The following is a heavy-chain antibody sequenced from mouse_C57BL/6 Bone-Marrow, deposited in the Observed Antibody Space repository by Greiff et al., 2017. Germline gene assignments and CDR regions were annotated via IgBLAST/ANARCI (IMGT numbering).Heavy chain of an antibody. Sequence: EVKLMESGGGLVKPGGSLKLSCAASGFTFSSYAMSWVRQTPEKRLEWVATISDGGSYTYYPDNVKGRFTISRDNAKNNLYLQMSHLKSEDTAMYYWARGGYGYPAWFAYWGQGTLVTVSA. V-gene: IGHV5-4*03. D-gene: IGHD2-2*01. CDR2: ISDGGSYT. J-gene: IGHJ3*01. CDR3: ARGGYGYPAWFAY. CDR1: GFTFSSYA.